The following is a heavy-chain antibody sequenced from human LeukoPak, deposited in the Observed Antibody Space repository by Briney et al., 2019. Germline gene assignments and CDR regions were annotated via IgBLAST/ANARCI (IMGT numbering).Heavy chain of an antibody. D-gene: IGHD6-13*01. V-gene: IGHV1-18*04. CDR3: ATDLYSSSWYHFDY. J-gene: IGHJ4*02. CDR1: GYTFTNYY. Sequence: ASVKVSCKASGYTFTNYYMHWVRQAPGQGLEWMGWISAYNGNTNYAQKLQGRVTMTTDTSTSTAYMELRSLRSDDTAVYYCATDLYSSSWYHFDYWGQGTLVTVSS. CDR2: ISAYNGNT.